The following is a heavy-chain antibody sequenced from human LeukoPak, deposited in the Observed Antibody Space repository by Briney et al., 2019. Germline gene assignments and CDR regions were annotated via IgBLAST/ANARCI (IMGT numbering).Heavy chain of an antibody. J-gene: IGHJ4*02. D-gene: IGHD3-9*01. CDR1: GFTFSGYP. CDR2: ISYDGSNK. V-gene: IGHV3-30-3*02. Sequence: PGKSLRLSCAASGFTFSGYPIHWVRQAPGKGLEWVAVISYDGSNKYYADSVKGRFTISRDNSKNTLYLQMNSLRAEDTAVYYCAKDPSRGVLRYFGWLPLFDYWGQGTLVTVSS. CDR3: AKDPSRGVLRYFGWLPLFDY.